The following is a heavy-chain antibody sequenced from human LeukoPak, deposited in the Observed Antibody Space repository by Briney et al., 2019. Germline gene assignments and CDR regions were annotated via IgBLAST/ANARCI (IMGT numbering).Heavy chain of an antibody. V-gene: IGHV3-30-3*01. D-gene: IGHD1-1*01. CDR2: ISYDGSNK. CDR1: RFTFSSYA. Sequence: GGSLRLSCAASRFTFSSYAMHWVRQAPGKGLEWVAVISYDGSNKYYADSVKGRFTISRDNSKNTLYLQMNSLRAEDTAVYYCASGVTGTTNNYWGQGTLVTVSS. CDR3: ASGVTGTTNNY. J-gene: IGHJ4*02.